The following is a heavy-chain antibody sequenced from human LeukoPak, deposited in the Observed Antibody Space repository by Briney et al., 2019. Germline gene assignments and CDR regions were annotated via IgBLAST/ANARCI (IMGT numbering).Heavy chain of an antibody. CDR3: ARGGDYGGRFDY. D-gene: IGHD4-23*01. V-gene: IGHV1-69*13. CDR2: IIPIFGTA. CDR1: GGTFSSYA. J-gene: IGHJ4*02. Sequence: SVKVSCKASGGTFSSYAISWVRQAPGQGLEWMGGIIPIFGTANCAQKFQGRVTITADESTSTAYMELSSLRSEDMAVYYCARGGDYGGRFDYWGQGTLVTVSS.